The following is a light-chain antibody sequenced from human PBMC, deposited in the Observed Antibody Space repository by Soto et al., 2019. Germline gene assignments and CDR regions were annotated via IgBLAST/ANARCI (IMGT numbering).Light chain of an antibody. CDR3: PQSYSTPPYT. J-gene: IGKJ2*01. V-gene: IGKV1-39*01. CDR2: AAS. Sequence: DIQMTQSPSSLSASVGDRVTITCRASQSISSYLNWHQQKPGKAPKLLIYAASSLQSGVPSRFSGSGSGTDFTLTISSLQPEDFATYYCPQSYSTPPYTFGQGTKLEIK. CDR1: QSISSY.